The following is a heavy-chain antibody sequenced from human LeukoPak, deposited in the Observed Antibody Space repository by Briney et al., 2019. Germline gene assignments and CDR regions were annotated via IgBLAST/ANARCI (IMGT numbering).Heavy chain of an antibody. J-gene: IGHJ4*02. CDR2: ISRSGSTT. CDR3: ARESKWSLDY. CDR1: GLTFSSYE. V-gene: IGHV3-48*03. D-gene: IGHD1-26*01. Sequence: PGGSLRLSCAASGLTFSSYEMNWVRQAPGKGLEWVSFISRSGSTTHHADSVKGRFTISGDNAKNSLYLQMNRLRAEDTAVYYCARESKWSLDYWGQGTLVTVSS.